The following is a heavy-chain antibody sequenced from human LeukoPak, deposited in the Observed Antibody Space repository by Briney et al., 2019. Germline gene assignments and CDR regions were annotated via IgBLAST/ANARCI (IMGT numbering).Heavy chain of an antibody. Sequence: PSETLSLTCTVSGGSISSYYWSWIRQPPGKGLEWIGYIYYSGSTNYNPSLKSRVTISVDTSKNQFSLKLSSVTAADTAAYYCARGRDDILTGSPYYYYGMDAWGQGTTVTVSS. CDR3: ARGRDDILTGSPYYYYGMDA. V-gene: IGHV4-59*01. CDR2: IYYSGST. CDR1: GGSISSYY. J-gene: IGHJ6*02. D-gene: IGHD3-9*01.